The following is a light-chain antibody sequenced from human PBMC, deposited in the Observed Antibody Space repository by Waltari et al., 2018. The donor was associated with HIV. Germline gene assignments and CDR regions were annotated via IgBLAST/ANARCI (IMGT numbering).Light chain of an antibody. J-gene: IGKJ1*01. V-gene: IGKV3-20*01. CDR2: GAS. CDR1: QSVSSSY. Sequence: CRASQSVSSSYLAWYQQKPGQAPRLLIYGASSRATGIPDRFSGSGSGTDFTLTISRLEPEDFAVYYCQQYGSSRWTFGQGTKVEIK. CDR3: QQYGSSRWT.